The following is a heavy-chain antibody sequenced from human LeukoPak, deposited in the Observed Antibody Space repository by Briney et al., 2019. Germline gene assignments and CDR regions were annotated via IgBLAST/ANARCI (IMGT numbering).Heavy chain of an antibody. J-gene: IGHJ3*02. CDR1: GGTFSSYA. D-gene: IGHD2-21*02. V-gene: IGHV1-69*01. Sequence: SVKVSCKASGGTFSSYAISWVRQAPGQGLEWMRGIIPIFGTANYAQKFQGRVTITADESTSTAYMELSSLRSEDTAVYYCASAWGIVVVTADTGNAFDIWGQGTMVTVSS. CDR2: IIPIFGTA. CDR3: ASAWGIVVVTADTGNAFDI.